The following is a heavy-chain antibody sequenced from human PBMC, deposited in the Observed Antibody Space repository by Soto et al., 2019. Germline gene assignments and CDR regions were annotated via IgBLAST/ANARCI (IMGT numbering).Heavy chain of an antibody. D-gene: IGHD6-19*01. CDR1: GGSINNYH. CDR2: MHHSGST. Sequence: SETLSLTCTVSGGSINNYHWSWIRQTPGKGLEWIGYMHHSGSTKYNPSLKSRVNISVDTSKNQFSLKLSSVTAADTAVYYCAGGSSGWSSIDFWGQGALVTVSS. V-gene: IGHV4-59*01. J-gene: IGHJ4*02. CDR3: AGGSSGWSSIDF.